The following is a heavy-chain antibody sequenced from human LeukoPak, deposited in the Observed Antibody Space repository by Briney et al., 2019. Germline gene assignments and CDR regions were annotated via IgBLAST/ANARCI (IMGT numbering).Heavy chain of an antibody. CDR3: AKPYDSSLYTNLDY. J-gene: IGHJ4*02. V-gene: IGHV3-30-3*02. CDR2: ISYDGSKK. Sequence: PGVSLRLPCVASGFTFSTYAMHWVRQAPGKGLEWVTVISYDGSKKYYADSVKGRFTISRDNSKNTLYLQVDSLRPEDTAVYYCAKPYDSSLYTNLDYWGQGTLVTVSS. D-gene: IGHD3-22*01. CDR1: GFTFSTYA.